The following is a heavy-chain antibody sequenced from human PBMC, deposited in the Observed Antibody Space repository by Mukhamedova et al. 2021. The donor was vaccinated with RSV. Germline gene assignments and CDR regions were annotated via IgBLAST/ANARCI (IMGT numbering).Heavy chain of an antibody. V-gene: IGHV4-59*08. Sequence: IGYIYYSGSTNYNPSLKSRVTISIDTSKNQFSLKLSSVTAADTAVYYCASRSDYYYGMDVWGQGTTVTV. CDR2: IYYSGST. CDR3: ASRSDYYYGMDV. J-gene: IGHJ6*02.